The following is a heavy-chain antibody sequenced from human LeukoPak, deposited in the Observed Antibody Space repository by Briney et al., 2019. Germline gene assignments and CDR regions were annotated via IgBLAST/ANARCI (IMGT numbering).Heavy chain of an antibody. V-gene: IGHV4-34*01. CDR1: GGSFSGYY. J-gene: IGHJ4*02. CDR3: ARGRLNYYGSGSYYWFDY. Sequence: LETLSLTCAVYGGSFSGYYWSWIRQPPGKGLEWIGEINHSGSTNYNPSLKSRVTISVDTSKNQFSLKLSSVTAADTAVYYCARGRLNYYGSGSYYWFDYWGQGTLVTVSS. CDR2: INHSGST. D-gene: IGHD3-10*01.